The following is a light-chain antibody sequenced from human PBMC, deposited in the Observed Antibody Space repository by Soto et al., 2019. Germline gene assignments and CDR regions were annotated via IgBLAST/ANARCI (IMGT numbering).Light chain of an antibody. CDR2: KEY. J-gene: IGKJ1*01. CDR1: QTIIIW. CDR3: QHYNSYSEE. Sequence: DIHMTHSPSTLSVSVLDRVTITFLASQTIIIWLDWYQKKPGKAHKIMIYKEYTLKSGVQSRLSGSGSGTEFTLTIRSLQPDDFATYYCQHYNSYSEELGQGTKVDIK. V-gene: IGKV1-5*03.